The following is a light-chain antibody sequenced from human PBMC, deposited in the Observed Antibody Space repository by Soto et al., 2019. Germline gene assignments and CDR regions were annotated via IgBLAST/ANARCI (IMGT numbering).Light chain of an antibody. CDR1: QSISSW. J-gene: IGKJ1*01. V-gene: IGKV1-5*03. Sequence: TLSASVGDRVTITCRASQSISSWLAWYQQKPGKAPKLLIYRASSLESGVPSRFSGSGSGTEFTLTISSLQPDDFATYYCQQYNSDSPTFGQGTKVDIK. CDR3: QQYNSDSPT. CDR2: RAS.